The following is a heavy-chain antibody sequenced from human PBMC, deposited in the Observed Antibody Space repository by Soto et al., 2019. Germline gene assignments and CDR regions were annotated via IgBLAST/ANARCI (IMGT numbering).Heavy chain of an antibody. D-gene: IGHD6-19*01. CDR3: ARVMKVAVGRTNGLDV. V-gene: IGHV1-69*13. Sequence: ASVKVSCKASGGTFSSYAISWVRQAPGQGLEWMGGIIPIFGTANYAQKFQGRVTITADESTSTAYMELSSLRSEDTAVYYCARVMKVAVGRTNGLDVWGQGTTVTVSS. CDR2: IIPIFGTA. J-gene: IGHJ6*02. CDR1: GGTFSSYA.